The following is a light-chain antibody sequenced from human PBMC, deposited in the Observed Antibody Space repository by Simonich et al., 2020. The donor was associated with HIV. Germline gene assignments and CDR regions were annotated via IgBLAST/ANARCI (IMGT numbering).Light chain of an antibody. J-gene: IGKJ3*01. CDR3: QQYYSTPLT. CDR2: WAS. Sequence: DIVMTQSPDSLVVSLGERATINCKSSQSVLYSSNNKNYLAWYSQKPGQPPNLLIYWASTRESGVPDRCSGSGSGTDFTLTISSLQAEDVAVYYCQQYYSTPLTFGPGTKVEIK. CDR1: QSVLYSSNNKNY. V-gene: IGKV4-1*01.